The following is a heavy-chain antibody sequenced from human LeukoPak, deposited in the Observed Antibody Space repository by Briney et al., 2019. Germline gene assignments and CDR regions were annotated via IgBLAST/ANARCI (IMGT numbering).Heavy chain of an antibody. CDR3: ARHAGSSWSFSDY. D-gene: IGHD6-13*01. CDR2: IYYIGST. Sequence: SETLSLTCTVSGDSISRSYWSWIRQPPGKGLEWIGYIYYIGSTNYNPSLKSRVTISIDTSKNQFSLKLSSVTAADTAVYYCARHAGSSWSFSDYWGQGTLVTVSS. V-gene: IGHV4-59*08. J-gene: IGHJ4*02. CDR1: GDSISRSY.